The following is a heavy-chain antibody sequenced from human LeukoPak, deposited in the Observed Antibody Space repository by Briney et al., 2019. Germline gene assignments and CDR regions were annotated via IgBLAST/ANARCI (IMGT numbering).Heavy chain of an antibody. CDR2: INPNSGGI. CDR3: ARGTYYYGSGSYPFDY. J-gene: IGHJ4*02. D-gene: IGHD3-10*01. V-gene: IGHV1-2*02. CDR1: GFTFSGYY. Sequence: ASVKVSCKASGFTFSGYYLHWVRQAPGQGPEWMGWINPNSGGINYAQKFQGRVTMTRDTTISTAYMELRSLRSGDTAVYYCARGTYYYGSGSYPFDYWGQGTLVTVSS.